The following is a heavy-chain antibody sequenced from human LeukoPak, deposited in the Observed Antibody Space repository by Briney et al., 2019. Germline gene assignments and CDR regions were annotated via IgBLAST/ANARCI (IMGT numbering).Heavy chain of an antibody. CDR3: ARGERSYYYSHGMDV. CDR1: GGSLSGYY. J-gene: IGHJ6*02. V-gene: IGHV4-34*01. D-gene: IGHD1-1*01. Sequence: KTSETLSLTCVVYGGSLSGYYWSWIRQSPERGLEWIGEISHSGISNPNPSLKSRVNMLVDTSQNQFSLNLTSVTAADTSVYYCARGERSYYYSHGMDVWGQGTTVTVSS. CDR2: ISHSGIS.